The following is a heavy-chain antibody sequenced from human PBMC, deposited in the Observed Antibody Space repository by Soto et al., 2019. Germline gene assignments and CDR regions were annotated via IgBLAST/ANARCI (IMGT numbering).Heavy chain of an antibody. CDR3: ARVSDYYDSSAYQVSWSDP. CDR1: GGSISSGDYY. D-gene: IGHD3-22*01. J-gene: IGHJ5*02. V-gene: IGHV4-30-4*01. CDR2: IYYSGSS. Sequence: QVQLQESGPGLVKPSQTLSLTCTVSGGSISSGDYYWSWIRQPPGKGLEWIGYIYYSGSSYYNPSLKSRVTISVDTSKNQFSLKQSSVTAADTAVYYCARVSDYYDSSAYQVSWSDPWRQGTLITVSS.